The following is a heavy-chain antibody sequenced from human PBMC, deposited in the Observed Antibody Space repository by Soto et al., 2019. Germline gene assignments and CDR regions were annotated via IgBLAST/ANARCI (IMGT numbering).Heavy chain of an antibody. CDR3: ARDLAGVDDS. J-gene: IGHJ4*02. CDR1: GFTFSTYW. CDR2: VNPDGTTT. D-gene: IGHD7-27*01. Sequence: EVQLVESGGGLVQPGGSLRLSCAASGFTFSTYWMHWVRQVPGKGLVWVSRVNPDGTTTNYAASVKGRFTISRDNAKNTLHLQMNSLRVDDTAVYFCARDLAGVDDSWSQGTLVTVSS. V-gene: IGHV3-74*01.